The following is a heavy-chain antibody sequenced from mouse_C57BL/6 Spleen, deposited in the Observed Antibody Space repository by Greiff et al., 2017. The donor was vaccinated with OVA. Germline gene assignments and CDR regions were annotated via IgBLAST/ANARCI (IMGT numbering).Heavy chain of an antibody. Sequence: QVQLQQSGPGLVAPSPTLSITCTASGFSFTSYAISWVRQPPGKGLEWLGVIWTGGGKNYNSAINSRLSISKDNSKSQVFLKMNSRQTEDTARYYCARTGRYRGFYAMDCWGQGTSVTVSS. J-gene: IGHJ4*01. D-gene: IGHD1-1*01. CDR3: ARTGRYRGFYAMDC. CDR1: GFSFTSYA. CDR2: IWTGGGK. V-gene: IGHV2-9-1*01.